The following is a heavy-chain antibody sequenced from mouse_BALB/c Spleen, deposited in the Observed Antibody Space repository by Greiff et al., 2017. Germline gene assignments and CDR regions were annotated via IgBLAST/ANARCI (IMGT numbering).Heavy chain of an antibody. D-gene: IGHD2-4*01. J-gene: IGHJ3*01. Sequence: QVQLQQSGPGLVAPSQSLSITCTVSGFSLTGYGVNWVRQPPGKGLEWLGMIWGDGSTDYNSALKSRLSISKDNSKSQVFLKMNSLQTDDTARYYCARGSYDYDDGFAYWGQGTLVTVSA. CDR3: ARGSYDYDDGFAY. V-gene: IGHV2-6-7*01. CDR2: IWGDGST. CDR1: GFSLTGYG.